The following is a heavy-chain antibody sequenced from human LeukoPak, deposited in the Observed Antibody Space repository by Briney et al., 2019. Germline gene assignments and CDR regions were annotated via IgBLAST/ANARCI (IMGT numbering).Heavy chain of an antibody. CDR1: GFTFSSYG. V-gene: IGHV3-23*01. Sequence: GGSLRLSCAASGFTFSSYGMSWVRQAPGKGLEWVSSISGGGGNTYYADSVKGRFTISRDNSKNTLYLQMNSLRAEDTAVYYCAKGEPMVREAPLRYWGQGTLVTVSS. D-gene: IGHD3-10*01. CDR2: ISGGGGNT. J-gene: IGHJ4*02. CDR3: AKGEPMVREAPLRY.